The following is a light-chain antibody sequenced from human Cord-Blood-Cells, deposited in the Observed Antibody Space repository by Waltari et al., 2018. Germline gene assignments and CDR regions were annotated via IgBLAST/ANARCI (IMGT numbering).Light chain of an antibody. Sequence: QSALTQPRSVSGSPGQSVTIPCTGTSSDVGGYNYVSWYQQHPGNAPKLMIYDVSNRPSGVPDRFSGSKSGNTASLTISGLQAEDEADYYCCSYAGSYTFWVFGGGTKLTVL. CDR2: DVS. CDR3: CSYAGSYTFWV. V-gene: IGLV2-11*01. J-gene: IGLJ3*02. CDR1: SSDVGGYNY.